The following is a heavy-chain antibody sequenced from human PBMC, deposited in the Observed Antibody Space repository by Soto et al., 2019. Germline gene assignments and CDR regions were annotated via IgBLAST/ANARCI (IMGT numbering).Heavy chain of an antibody. J-gene: IGHJ4*02. V-gene: IGHV3-30*18. CDR1: GFSFSSYG. CDR2: ISYDGSNK. Sequence: QVQLVESGGGVVQPGRSLRLSCAASGFSFSSYGMHWVRQAPGKGLEWVAVISYDGSNKYYADSVKGRFTICRDNSKNRLYLQMNSLRAEDTAVYYSAKDAPFLTGDYLGQGTLVTVSS. CDR3: AKDAPFLTGDY. D-gene: IGHD3-9*01.